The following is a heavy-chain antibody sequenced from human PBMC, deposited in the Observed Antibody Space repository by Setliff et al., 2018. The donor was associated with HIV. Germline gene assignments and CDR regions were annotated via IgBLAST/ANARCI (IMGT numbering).Heavy chain of an antibody. CDR3: AIDVVGGWLRPMPDY. V-gene: IGHV1-18*01. J-gene: IGHJ4*02. CDR2: ISGYNRIT. Sequence: ASVKVSCKSVGYIFSNFGFTWVRQAPGQGLEWMGYISGYNRITFYAQKFQGRVTMTEETSTDTAYMEMSSLRSDDTAVYYCAIDVVGGWLRPMPDYWGQGTLVTVSS. CDR1: GYIFSNFG. D-gene: IGHD2-2*01.